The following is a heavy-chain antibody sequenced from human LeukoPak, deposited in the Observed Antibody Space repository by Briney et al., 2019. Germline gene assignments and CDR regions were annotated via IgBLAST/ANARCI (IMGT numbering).Heavy chain of an antibody. J-gene: IGHJ6*02. Sequence: GASVKVSCKASGGTFSSYAISWVRQAPGQGLEWMEGTIPIFGTANYAQKFQGRVTITADESTSTAYMELSSLRSEDTAVYYCARSMAVYNWNPYGMDVWGQGTTVTVSS. CDR2: TIPIFGTA. V-gene: IGHV1-69*13. CDR1: GGTFSSYA. CDR3: ARSMAVYNWNPYGMDV. D-gene: IGHD1-20*01.